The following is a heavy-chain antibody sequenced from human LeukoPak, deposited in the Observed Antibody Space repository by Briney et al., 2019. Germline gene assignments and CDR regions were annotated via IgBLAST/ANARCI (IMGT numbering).Heavy chain of an antibody. Sequence: GGSLRLSCAASGFTFSSYWMNWARQAPGKGLEWVASINHNGNVNYYVDSVKGRFTISRDNAKNSLYLQMSNLRAEDTAVYFCARGRPHGNDYWGQGTLVTVSS. J-gene: IGHJ4*02. CDR2: INHNGNVN. CDR3: ARGRPHGNDY. D-gene: IGHD4-23*01. CDR1: GFTFSSYW. V-gene: IGHV3-7*03.